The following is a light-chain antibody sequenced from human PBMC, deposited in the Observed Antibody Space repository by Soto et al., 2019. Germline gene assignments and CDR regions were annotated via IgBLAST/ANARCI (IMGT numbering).Light chain of an antibody. CDR2: AAS. V-gene: IGKV1-39*01. J-gene: IGKJ1*01. CDR1: QRISKK. CDR3: QQSYSRVT. Sequence: DIQMTQSPSSLSASVGDRVTITCRASQRISKKLSWYQQKPGKAPKLLIYAASTLQNWVPSRISGSGSGTDFTLTIDSLQPDDFATYYCQQSYSRVTFGQGAKVDIK.